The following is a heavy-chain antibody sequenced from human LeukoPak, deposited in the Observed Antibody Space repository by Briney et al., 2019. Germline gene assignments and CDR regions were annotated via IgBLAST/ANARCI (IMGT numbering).Heavy chain of an antibody. CDR1: GASVSSGTYY. CDR2: IYYSGST. D-gene: IGHD1-26*01. Sequence: SETLSLTCTVSGASVSSGTYYWGWIRQPPGKGLEWIGLIYYSGSTLDNPSLKSRVTISIDTSKNQFSLKLTSVSAADTAAYYCARIPVGGPPDYWGQGILVTVSS. V-gene: IGHV4-61*01. CDR3: ARIPVGGPPDY. J-gene: IGHJ4*02.